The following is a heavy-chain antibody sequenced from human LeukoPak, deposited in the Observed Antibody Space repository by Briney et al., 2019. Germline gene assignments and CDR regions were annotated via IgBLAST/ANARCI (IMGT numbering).Heavy chain of an antibody. CDR3: AGDSYGSGIDY. CDR1: GFTFSSYW. Sequence: GGSLRLSCAASGFTFSSYWMTWVRQAPGKGLEWVANIKQDGSEKYYVDSVKGRFTISRDNAKNSLYLQMNSLRAEETAVYYCAGDSYGSGIDYWGQGTLVTVSS. CDR2: IKQDGSEK. V-gene: IGHV3-7*01. J-gene: IGHJ4*02. D-gene: IGHD3-10*01.